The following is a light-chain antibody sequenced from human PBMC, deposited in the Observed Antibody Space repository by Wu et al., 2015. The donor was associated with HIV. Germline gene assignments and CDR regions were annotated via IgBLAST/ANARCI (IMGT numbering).Light chain of an antibody. CDR3: QQLNGYPLT. CDR1: QSISSW. Sequence: DIQMTQSPSTLSASVGDRVTITCRASQSISSWLAWYQQKPGKAPKLLIYKASNLESGVPSRFSGSGSGTEFTLTISSLQPEDFATYYCQQLNGYPLTFGGGTKVEIK. J-gene: IGKJ4*01. V-gene: IGKV1-5*03. CDR2: KAS.